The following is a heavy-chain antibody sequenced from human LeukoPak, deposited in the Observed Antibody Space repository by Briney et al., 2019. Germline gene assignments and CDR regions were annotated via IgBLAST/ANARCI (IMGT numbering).Heavy chain of an antibody. Sequence: SETLSLTCTVSGDSFSYFYWSWIRQPAGKGLEWIGRIYTSGSTNYNPSLKSRVTMSVDTSKNQFSLKLSSVTAADTAVYYCAREPSSVVMTPKFDPWGQGTLVTVSS. V-gene: IGHV4-4*07. D-gene: IGHD2-8*01. CDR3: AREPSSVVMTPKFDP. J-gene: IGHJ5*02. CDR2: IYTSGST. CDR1: GDSFSYFY.